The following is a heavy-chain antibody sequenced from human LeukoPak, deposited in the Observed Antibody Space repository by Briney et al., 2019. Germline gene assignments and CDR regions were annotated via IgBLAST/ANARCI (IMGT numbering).Heavy chain of an antibody. CDR3: TRYDYSGPPM. D-gene: IGHD3-22*01. J-gene: IGHJ3*02. V-gene: IGHV3-73*01. Sequence: PGGSLRLSCAASGFSFSDFGIHWVRQASGKGLEWVGRIRSKANSYATTYTESVKGRFTISRDDSKKTAYLQMNSLKTEDTAIYYCTRYDYSGPPMWGQGTLVTVSS. CDR1: GFSFSDFG. CDR2: IRSKANSYAT.